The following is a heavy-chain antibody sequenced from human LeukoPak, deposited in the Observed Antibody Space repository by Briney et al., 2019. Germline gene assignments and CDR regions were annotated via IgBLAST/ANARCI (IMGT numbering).Heavy chain of an antibody. D-gene: IGHD2-2*01. CDR2: IYYSGST. CDR3: ARAYCSTTGCYYNWFDP. V-gene: IGHV4-59*12. J-gene: IGHJ5*02. Sequence: SETLSLTCTVSGGSISSYYWSWIRQPPGKGLEWIGYIYYSGSTNYNPSLKSRVTISVDTSKNQFSLKLSSVTAADTAVYYCARAYCSTTGCYYNWFDPWSQGTLVTVSS. CDR1: GGSISSYY.